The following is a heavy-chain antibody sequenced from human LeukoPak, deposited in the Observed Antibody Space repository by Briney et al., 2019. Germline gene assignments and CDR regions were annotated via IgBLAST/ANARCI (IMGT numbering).Heavy chain of an antibody. CDR1: GGSISSSSYY. CDR2: IYYSGST. D-gene: IGHD6-25*01. J-gene: IGHJ6*03. Sequence: PSETLSLTCTVSGGSISSSSYYWGWIRQPPGKGLEWIGSIYYSGSTYYNPSLKSRVTISVDTSKNQFSLKLSSVTAADTAVYYCARSSAPYYMDVWGKGTTVTVSS. CDR3: ARSSAPYYMDV. V-gene: IGHV4-39*07.